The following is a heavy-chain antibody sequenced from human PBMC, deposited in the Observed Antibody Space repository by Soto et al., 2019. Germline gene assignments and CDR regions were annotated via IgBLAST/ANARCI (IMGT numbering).Heavy chain of an antibody. V-gene: IGHV3-23*01. CDR1: GFTFSSYA. Sequence: GGSLRLSCAASGFTFSSYAMSWVRQAPGKGLERVSAISGSGGSTYYADSVKGRFTISRDNSKNTLYLQMNSLRAEDTAVYYCAKDRGIVVVPAATDFDYWGQGTLVTVSS. CDR2: ISGSGGST. D-gene: IGHD2-2*01. J-gene: IGHJ4*02. CDR3: AKDRGIVVVPAATDFDY.